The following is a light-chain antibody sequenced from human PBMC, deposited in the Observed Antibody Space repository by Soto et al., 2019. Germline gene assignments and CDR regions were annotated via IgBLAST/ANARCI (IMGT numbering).Light chain of an antibody. V-gene: IGKV3-11*01. CDR2: GAS. Sequence: EIVLTQSPGTLALSPGERVTLSCRASQSISSNYLAWYQQKPGQAPRLLIDGASNRATGIPARFSGSGSGTDFTLTISSLEPEDFAVYFCQQRSSWPLTFGGGTKVDIK. J-gene: IGKJ4*02. CDR1: QSISSNY. CDR3: QQRSSWPLT.